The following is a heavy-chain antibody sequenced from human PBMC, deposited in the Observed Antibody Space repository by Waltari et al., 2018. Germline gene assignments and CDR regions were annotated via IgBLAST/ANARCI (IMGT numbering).Heavy chain of an antibody. D-gene: IGHD3-10*01. Sequence: EARLEESGGGLEQPGQSLRLSCSASGFTFSTYSMTWVRQAPGKGLEGVSSIRDDGQTSFYADSVKGRCIISRDNSKSTLFLHLNSLRGDDTARYYCAKGIRATATYFYMDVWGKGTTVTVSS. J-gene: IGHJ6*03. CDR3: AKGIRATATYFYMDV. CDR1: GFTFSTYS. CDR2: IRDDGQTS. V-gene: IGHV3-23*04.